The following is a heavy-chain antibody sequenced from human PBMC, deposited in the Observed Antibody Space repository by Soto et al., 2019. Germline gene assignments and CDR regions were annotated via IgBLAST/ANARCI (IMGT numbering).Heavy chain of an antibody. J-gene: IGHJ6*02. CDR3: ARGRRQWLVAGYYYYYGMDV. D-gene: IGHD6-19*01. Sequence: SETLSLTCAVYGGSFSGYYWSWIRQPPGKGLEWIGEINHSGSTNYNPSLKSRVTISVDTSKNQFSLKLSSVTAADTAVYYCARGRRQWLVAGYYYYYGMDVWGQGTTVTVS. V-gene: IGHV4-34*01. CDR1: GGSFSGYY. CDR2: INHSGST.